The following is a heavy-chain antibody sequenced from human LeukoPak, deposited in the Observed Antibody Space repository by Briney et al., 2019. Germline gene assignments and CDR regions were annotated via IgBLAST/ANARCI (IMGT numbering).Heavy chain of an antibody. J-gene: IGHJ2*01. CDR2: INPLSGDT. Sequence: GASVKVSRKASGYTFGGYFMHWVRQAPGQGLEWMGWINPLSGDTNYTQKFQARVTMTRDTSISTAYMELTSLRFDDTATYYCARIASDWGSKYWYFDLWGRGTLVTVSS. D-gene: IGHD2-21*01. CDR3: ARIASDWGSKYWYFDL. V-gene: IGHV1-2*02. CDR1: GYTFGGYF.